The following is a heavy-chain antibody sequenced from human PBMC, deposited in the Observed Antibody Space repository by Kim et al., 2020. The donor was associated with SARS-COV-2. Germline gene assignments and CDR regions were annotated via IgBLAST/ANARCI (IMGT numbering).Heavy chain of an antibody. CDR2: IYYSGRN. V-gene: IGHV4-59*01. Sequence: SETLSLTCTVSGGSISSYYWSWIRQPPGKGLEWIGYIYYSGRNNYNPSLKSRVTISVDTSKNQISLKLSSVTAADTAVYYCARETYYYDSSGNGINWFDPWGQGTRVTVSS. CDR1: GGSISSYY. CDR3: ARETYYYDSSGNGINWFDP. J-gene: IGHJ5*02. D-gene: IGHD3-22*01.